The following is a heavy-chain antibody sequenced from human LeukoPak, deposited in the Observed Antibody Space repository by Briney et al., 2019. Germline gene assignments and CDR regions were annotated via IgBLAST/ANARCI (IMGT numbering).Heavy chain of an antibody. CDR3: AKAYVGSSWYDY. V-gene: IGHV3-30*18. J-gene: IGHJ4*02. Sequence: GGSLRLSCAASGFTFSSYGMHWVRQAPGKGLEWVAVISYDGSNKYYADSVKGRFTISRDNSKNTLYLQMNSLRAEDTAVYYCAKAYVGSSWYDYWGQGTLVTVSS. CDR1: GFTFSSYG. D-gene: IGHD6-13*01. CDR2: ISYDGSNK.